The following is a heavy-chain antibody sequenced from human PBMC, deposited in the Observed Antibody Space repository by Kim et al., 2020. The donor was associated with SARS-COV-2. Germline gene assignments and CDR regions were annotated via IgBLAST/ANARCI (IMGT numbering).Heavy chain of an antibody. CDR2: IYPGDSDT. CDR3: ATLRTTVTTEAVDDAFDI. CDR1: GYSFTSYW. J-gene: IGHJ3*02. D-gene: IGHD4-17*01. V-gene: IGHV5-51*01. Sequence: GESLKISCKGSGYSFTSYWIGWVRQMPGKGLEWMGIIYPGDSDTRYSPSFQGQVTISADKSVSTAYLQWSSLKASDTAMYYCATLRTTVTTEAVDDAFDIWGQGTMVTVSS.